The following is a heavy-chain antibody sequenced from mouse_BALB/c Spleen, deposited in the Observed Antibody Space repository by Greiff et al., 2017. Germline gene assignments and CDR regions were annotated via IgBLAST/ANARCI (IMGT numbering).Heavy chain of an antibody. Sequence: EVQRVESGGGLVQPGGSLKLSCAASGFTFSSYGMSWVRQTPDKRLELVATINSNGGSTYYPDSVKGRFTISRDNAKNTLYLQMSSLKSEDTAMYYCARDKGWLLRYAMDYWGQGTSVTVSS. CDR2: INSNGGST. J-gene: IGHJ4*01. V-gene: IGHV5-6-3*01. D-gene: IGHD2-3*01. CDR3: ARDKGWLLRYAMDY. CDR1: GFTFSSYG.